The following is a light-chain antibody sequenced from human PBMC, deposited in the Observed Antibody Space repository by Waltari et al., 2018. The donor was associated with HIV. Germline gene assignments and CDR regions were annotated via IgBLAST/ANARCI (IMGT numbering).Light chain of an antibody. CDR2: SNI. Sequence: QSVLTRPPPASGTPGQRVTITCSGTSTNFGSNTVNWYQQLPGTAPKLLIYSNIQRPSGVPDRFSGSKSGTSASLAISGLQSDDEADYYCAAWDDSLNGLWVFGGGTKLTVL. CDR3: AAWDDSLNGLWV. J-gene: IGLJ3*02. CDR1: STNFGSNT. V-gene: IGLV1-44*01.